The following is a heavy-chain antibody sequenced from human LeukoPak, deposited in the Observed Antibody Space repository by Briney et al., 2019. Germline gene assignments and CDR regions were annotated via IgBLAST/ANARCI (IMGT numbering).Heavy chain of an antibody. J-gene: IGHJ5*02. CDR1: GGSIARGGYS. V-gene: IGHV4-30-2*01. CDR3: ARRTGWVDA. Sequence: PSETLSLTCFVSGGSIARGGYSWAWLRQPPGKDLEWTAGIYETGDSHYNPSVKSRVTISLDFAKNQCSVSLRNVTAAATATYCRARRTGWVDAWGQGTLVTVSS. CDR2: IYETGDS.